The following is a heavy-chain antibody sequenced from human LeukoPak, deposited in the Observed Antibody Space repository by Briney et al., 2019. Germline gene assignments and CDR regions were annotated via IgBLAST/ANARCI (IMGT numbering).Heavy chain of an antibody. D-gene: IGHD6-19*01. CDR2: ISSRSFTI. Sequence: QPGGSLRLSCAASGFTFSAYSMNWVRQAPGKGRDWVSYISSRSFTIYYADSVKGRFTISRDNAKNLLYLEMNSLRGEGTAVYYCARSVIAVAGYDAFDIWGRGTVVTVSS. CDR1: GFTFSAYS. V-gene: IGHV3-48*01. J-gene: IGHJ3*02. CDR3: ARSVIAVAGYDAFDI.